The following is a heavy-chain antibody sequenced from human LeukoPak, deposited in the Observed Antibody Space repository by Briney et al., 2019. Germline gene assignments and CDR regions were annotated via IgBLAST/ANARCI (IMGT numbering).Heavy chain of an antibody. J-gene: IGHJ5*02. D-gene: IGHD5-24*01. CDR1: GGSISSGGYY. CDR3: ARGLLITPLRFDP. Sequence: PLQTLSLTCTVSGGSISSGGYYWSWIRQPPGKGLEWIGYIYHSGSTNYNPSLKSRVTISVDKSKNQFSLKLSSVTAADTAVYYCARGLLITPLRFDPWGQGTLVTVSS. CDR2: IYHSGST. V-gene: IGHV4-30-2*01.